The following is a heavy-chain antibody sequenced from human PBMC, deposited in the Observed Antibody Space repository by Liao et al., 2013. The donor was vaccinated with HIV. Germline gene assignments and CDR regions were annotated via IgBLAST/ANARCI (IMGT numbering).Heavy chain of an antibody. CDR3: ARVSLALPGRPNDY. CDR1: GGSISSYY. D-gene: IGHD2-8*02. J-gene: IGHJ4*02. Sequence: QLQESGPGLVKPSETLSLTCTVSGGSISSYYWSWIRQSAGKGLEYIGRIHGNGNVRTAYNPSLESRVTMSVDTSRNQVFLKLSSVTAADTAVYYCARVSLALPGRPNDYWGQGTLVTVSS. V-gene: IGHV4-4*07. CDR2: IHGNGNVRT.